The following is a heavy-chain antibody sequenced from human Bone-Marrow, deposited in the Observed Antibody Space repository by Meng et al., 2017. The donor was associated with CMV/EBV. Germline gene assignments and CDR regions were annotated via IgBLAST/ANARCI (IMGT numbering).Heavy chain of an antibody. CDR3: ARERDGYPNDY. D-gene: IGHD5-24*01. CDR2: IKEDGSEK. CDR1: GFTFSDYW. Sequence: GESLKISCAASGFTFSDYWMTWVRQAPGKGLEWVAYIKEDGSEKYYVDSVKGRFTISRDNAKNSLYLQMNSLRADDTAVYYCARERDGYPNDYWGQGTLVTASS. J-gene: IGHJ4*02. V-gene: IGHV3-7*03.